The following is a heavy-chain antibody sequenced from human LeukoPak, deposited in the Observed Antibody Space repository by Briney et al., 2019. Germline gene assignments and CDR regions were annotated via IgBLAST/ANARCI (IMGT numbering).Heavy chain of an antibody. D-gene: IGHD6-13*01. CDR2: ITSNGGNT. V-gene: IGHV3-23*01. CDR3: AKDGRRSSLP. J-gene: IGHJ4*02. CDR1: GFTFSNYA. Sequence: GGSLRLSCAASGFTFSNYAMSWVRQAPGKGPEWVSAITSNGGNTDYADFVKGRFTISRDNSKNTLSLQMNSLRAEDTAVYYCAKDGRRSSLPWGQGTLVTVSS.